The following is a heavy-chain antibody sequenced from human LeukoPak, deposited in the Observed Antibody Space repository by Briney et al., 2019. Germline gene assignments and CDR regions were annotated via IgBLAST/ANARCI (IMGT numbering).Heavy chain of an antibody. V-gene: IGHV4-59*08. Sequence: PSETLSLTCTVSGGSISSYYWSWIRQPPGKGLEWIGYIYYSGSTNYNPSLKSRVTILVDTSKNQLSLKLSSVTAADTAVYYCARSFLVFGEFPDYWGQGTLVTVSS. D-gene: IGHD3-10*01. CDR3: ARSFLVFGEFPDY. J-gene: IGHJ4*02. CDR2: IYYSGST. CDR1: GGSISSYY.